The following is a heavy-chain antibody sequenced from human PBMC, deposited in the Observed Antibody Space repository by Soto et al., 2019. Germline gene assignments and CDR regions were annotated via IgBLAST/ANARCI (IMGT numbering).Heavy chain of an antibody. CDR3: ARWVVAATGDYFDY. CDR2: IKQDGSEK. J-gene: IGHJ4*02. D-gene: IGHD2-15*01. V-gene: IGHV3-7*01. CDR1: GFTFSSYW. Sequence: GGSLRLSCAASGFTFSSYWMSWVRQAPGKGLEWVANIKQDGSEKYYVDSVKGRFTISRDNAKNSLYLQMNSLRAEDTAVYYCARWVVAATGDYFDYWGQGTLVTVSS.